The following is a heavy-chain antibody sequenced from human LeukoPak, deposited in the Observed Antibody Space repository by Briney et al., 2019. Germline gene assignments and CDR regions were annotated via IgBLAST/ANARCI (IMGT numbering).Heavy chain of an antibody. D-gene: IGHD3-3*01. V-gene: IGHV1-69*02. CDR2: IIPILGIA. Sequence: ASVKVSCKASGGTFSSYTISWARQAPGQGLEWMGRIIPILGIANYAQKFQGRVTITADKSTSTAYMELSSLRSEDTAVYYCASLSDFGVVTYDYWGQGTLVTVSS. CDR3: ASLSDFGVVTYDY. CDR1: GGTFSSYT. J-gene: IGHJ4*02.